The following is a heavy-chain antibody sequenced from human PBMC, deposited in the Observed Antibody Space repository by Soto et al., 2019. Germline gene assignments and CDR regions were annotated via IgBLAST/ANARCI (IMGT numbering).Heavy chain of an antibody. CDR1: GFTFSSYA. V-gene: IGHV3-23*01. Sequence: GGSLRLSCAASGFTFSSYAMSWVRQAPGKGLEWVSAISGSGGSTYYADSVKGRFTISRDNSKNTLYLQMNSLRAEDTAVYYCAKDPQRYCSGGSCYSDYWGQGTLVTVSS. CDR2: ISGSGGST. D-gene: IGHD2-15*01. J-gene: IGHJ4*02. CDR3: AKDPQRYCSGGSCYSDY.